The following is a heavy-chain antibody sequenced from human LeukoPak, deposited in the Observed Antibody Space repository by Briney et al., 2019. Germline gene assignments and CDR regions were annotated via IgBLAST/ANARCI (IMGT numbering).Heavy chain of an antibody. CDR2: IKRKTDGGTT. J-gene: IGHJ4*02. D-gene: IGHD3-10*01. CDR3: TTEPWFRDLSPFDY. Sequence: PGGSLRLSCAASGFTFTNAWMSWVRQAPGKGLEWVGRIKRKTDGGTTDYAAPVKGRFTISRDDSKNTLYLQMNSQKTEDSAVYYCTTEPWFRDLSPFDYWGQGTLVTVSS. CDR1: GFTFTNAW. V-gene: IGHV3-15*01.